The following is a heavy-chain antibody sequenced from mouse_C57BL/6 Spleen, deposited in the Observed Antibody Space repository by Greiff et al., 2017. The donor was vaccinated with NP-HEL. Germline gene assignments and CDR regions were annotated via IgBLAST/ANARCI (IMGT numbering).Heavy chain of an antibody. CDR3: ALHYYGSSYDAMDY. Sequence: QVQLQQSGAELVKPGASVKISCKASGYAFSSYWMNWVKQRPGKGLEWIGQIYPGDGDTNYNGKFKGKATLTADKSSSTAYMQLSSLTSEDSAVYFCALHYYGSSYDAMDYWGQGTSVTVSS. CDR2: IYPGDGDT. D-gene: IGHD1-1*01. V-gene: IGHV1-80*01. J-gene: IGHJ4*01. CDR1: GYAFSSYW.